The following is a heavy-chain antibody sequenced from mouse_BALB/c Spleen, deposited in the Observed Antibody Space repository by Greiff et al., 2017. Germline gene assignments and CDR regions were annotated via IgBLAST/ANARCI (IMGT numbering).Heavy chain of an antibody. CDR1: GYSFTGYY. D-gene: IGHD2-2*01. Sequence: EVQLQQSGAELVKPGASVKLSCKASGYSFTGYYMHWVKQSHVKSLEWIGRINPYNGATSYNQNFKDKASLTVDKSSSTAYMELHSLTSEDSAVYYCARGDGYDPWGQGTTLTVSS. CDR2: INPYNGAT. J-gene: IGHJ2*01. V-gene: IGHV1-34*02. CDR3: ARGDGYDP.